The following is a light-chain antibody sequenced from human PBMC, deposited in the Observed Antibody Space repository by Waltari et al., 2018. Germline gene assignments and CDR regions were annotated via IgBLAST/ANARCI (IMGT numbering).Light chain of an antibody. J-gene: IGKJ1*01. CDR2: HAS. CDR1: QSVRIY. V-gene: IGKV3-20*01. CDR3: QQYVESPAT. Sequence: EIVLTQSPGTVSLSPGDRAPLSRWASQSVRIYLAWYQQKPGQAPRLLIYHASTRATGIPDRFSASGSGTDFSLTISRLEPEDFALYYCQQYVESPATFGQGTKVEIK.